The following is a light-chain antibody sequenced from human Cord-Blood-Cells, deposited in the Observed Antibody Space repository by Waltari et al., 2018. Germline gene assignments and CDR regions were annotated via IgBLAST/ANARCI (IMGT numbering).Light chain of an antibody. CDR1: QSISSW. V-gene: IGKV1-5*03. CDR3: QQYNSYPYT. Sequence: DIQTTQSPSTLSASVGDRVTITCRASQSISSWLAWYQQKPGKAPKLLIYTASSLESGVPSRFSGSGSGTEFTLTISSLQPDDFATYYCQQYNSYPYTFGQGTKLEIK. CDR2: TAS. J-gene: IGKJ2*01.